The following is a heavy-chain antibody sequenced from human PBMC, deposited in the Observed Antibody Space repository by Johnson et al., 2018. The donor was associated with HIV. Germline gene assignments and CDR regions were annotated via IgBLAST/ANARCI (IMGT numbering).Heavy chain of an antibody. CDR1: GFTFSSYG. J-gene: IGHJ3*02. V-gene: IGHV3-30*03. CDR3: ARERPRDAFDI. CDR2: IPYDGSNK. Sequence: QMLLVESGGGVVQPGRSLRLSCAASGFTFSSYGMHWVRQAPGKGLEWVAVIPYDGSNKYYADSVQGRFPISRDNSKTTLYLQMNSLRAEDTAVYYCARERPRDAFDIWGQGTMVTVSS.